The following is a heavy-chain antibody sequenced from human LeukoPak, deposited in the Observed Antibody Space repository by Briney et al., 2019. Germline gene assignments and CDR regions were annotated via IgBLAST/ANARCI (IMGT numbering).Heavy chain of an antibody. V-gene: IGHV3-33*06. J-gene: IGHJ4*02. CDR2: IWYDGSNR. CDR3: AKDVATTVTSLGY. CDR1: GFTFSSYG. D-gene: IGHD4-17*01. Sequence: GGSLRLSCAASGFTFSSYGMHWVRQAPGKGQELVAVIWYDGSNRYYADSVKGRFTISRDNSKNTLYLQMNSLRAEDTAVYYCAKDVATTVTSLGYWGQGTLVTVSS.